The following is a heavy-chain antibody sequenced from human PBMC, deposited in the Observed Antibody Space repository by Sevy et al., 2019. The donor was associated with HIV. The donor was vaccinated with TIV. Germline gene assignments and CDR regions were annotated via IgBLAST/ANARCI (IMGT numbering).Heavy chain of an antibody. V-gene: IGHV1-46*01. CDR1: GYTITRYY. CDR2: INPSDGGT. CDR3: ASYTTGSRGDY. J-gene: IGHJ4*02. D-gene: IGHD3-16*01. Sequence: ASVKVSCKASGYTITRYYMHWVHQAPGQGLEWMGIINPSDGGTTYAQKFQGRVLMTRDTSTSTVYMELSSLRFDDTAVYYCASYTTGSRGDYWGQGTLVTVSS.